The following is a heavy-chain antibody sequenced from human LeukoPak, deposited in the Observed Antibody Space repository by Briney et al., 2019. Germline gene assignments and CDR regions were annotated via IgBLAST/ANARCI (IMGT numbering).Heavy chain of an antibody. CDR1: GGSMNSHY. D-gene: IGHD6-25*01. J-gene: IGHJ4*02. CDR2: VHYSGST. Sequence: SETLSLTCTVSGGSMNSHYWNWIRQPPGKGLEWIGHVHYSGSTNYNPSLNSRVTISADTSKNQFSLKVSSVTAADTAVYYCVAAPTWSYFDDWGLGTLVTVSS. CDR3: VAAPTWSYFDD. V-gene: IGHV4-59*11.